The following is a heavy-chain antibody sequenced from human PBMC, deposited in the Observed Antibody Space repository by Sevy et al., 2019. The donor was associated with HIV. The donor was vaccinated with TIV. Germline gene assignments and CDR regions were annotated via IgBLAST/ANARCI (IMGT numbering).Heavy chain of an antibody. CDR1: TFSVTDNY. J-gene: IGHJ6*02. CDR2: IYSGGST. V-gene: IGHV3-66*01. Sequence: GGSLRLSCAASTFSVTDNYMSWVHQAPGKGLEWVSTIYSGGSTFYADSVKGRFTISRDNSKNTLYLQMNSLRAEATAVYYCARDRYYDASGYYYYYYGLDVWGQGTTVTVSS. CDR3: ARDRYYDASGYYYYYYGLDV. D-gene: IGHD3-22*01.